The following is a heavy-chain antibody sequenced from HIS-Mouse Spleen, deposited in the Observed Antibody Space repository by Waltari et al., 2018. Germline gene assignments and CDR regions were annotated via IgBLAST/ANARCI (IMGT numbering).Heavy chain of an antibody. CDR1: GFTFSSYA. V-gene: IGHV3-30-3*01. CDR3: ARDRGIHYFDY. J-gene: IGHJ4*02. Sequence: QVQLVESGGGVVQPGRSLRLSCAASGFTFSSYAMHWVRQAPGKGLEWVAVISYDGSNKYYADSVKGRFTISRDNSKNTLYLQMNSLRAEDTAVYYCARDRGIHYFDYWGQGTLVTVSS. CDR2: ISYDGSNK. D-gene: IGHD3-10*01.